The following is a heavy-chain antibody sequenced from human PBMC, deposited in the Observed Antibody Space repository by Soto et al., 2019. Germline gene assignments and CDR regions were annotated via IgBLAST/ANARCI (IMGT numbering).Heavy chain of an antibody. V-gene: IGHV1-18*01. CDR3: ARQNYCAGMAV. CDR1: GYTFTSYF. Sequence: ASVKVSCKASGYTFTSYFITWVRQAPGQGLEWMGWISAYNGNTNYAQMLQGRVTMTTDTSTATAYMEMRSLRSDDTAVYYCARQNYCAGMAVWGQGTTVTGSS. J-gene: IGHJ6*02. CDR2: ISAYNGNT.